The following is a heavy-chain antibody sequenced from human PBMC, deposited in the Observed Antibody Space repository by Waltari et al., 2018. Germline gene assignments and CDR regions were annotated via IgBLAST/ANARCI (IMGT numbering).Heavy chain of an antibody. Sequence: QLQLQESGPGLVKPSETLSLTCTVSGGSLSSSSYYWGWIRQPPGKGLEWIGSIYYSGSTYYNPSLKSRVTISVDTSKNQFSLKLSSVTAADTAVYYCARHDYGDLNWFDPWGQGTLVTVSS. V-gene: IGHV4-39*01. CDR3: ARHDYGDLNWFDP. CDR2: IYYSGST. J-gene: IGHJ5*02. CDR1: GGSLSSSSYY. D-gene: IGHD4-17*01.